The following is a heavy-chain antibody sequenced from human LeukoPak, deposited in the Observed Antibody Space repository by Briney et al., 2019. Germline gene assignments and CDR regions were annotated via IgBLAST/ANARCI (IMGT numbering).Heavy chain of an antibody. CDR2: IYYSGST. Sequence: SETLSLTCTVSGGSISSYYWSWIRQPPGKGLEWIGYIYYSGSTNYNPSLKSRVTISVDTSKNHFSLKLTSVTAADTAVYFCARQSSGSYGWFDPWGQGTLVTVSS. CDR3: ARQSSGSYGWFDP. D-gene: IGHD1-26*01. V-gene: IGHV4-59*08. J-gene: IGHJ5*02. CDR1: GGSISSYY.